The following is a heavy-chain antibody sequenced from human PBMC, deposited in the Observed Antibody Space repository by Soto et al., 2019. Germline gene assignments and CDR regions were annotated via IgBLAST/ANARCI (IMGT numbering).Heavy chain of an antibody. V-gene: IGHV5-51*01. CDR2: IYPGDSDT. CDR3: ARRDESPTAEYFQH. CDR1: GYSFTTYW. Sequence: GESLKISCKGSGYSFTTYWIGWVRQIPGKGLEWMGIIYPGDSDTRYSPSFQGQVTISADKSTSTAYLQWSSLKASDTAMYYFARRDESPTAEYFQHWGQGTLVTVSS. D-gene: IGHD2-21*01. J-gene: IGHJ1*01.